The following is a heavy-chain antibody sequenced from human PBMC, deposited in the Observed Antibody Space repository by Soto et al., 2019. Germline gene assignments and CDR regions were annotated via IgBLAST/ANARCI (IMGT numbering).Heavy chain of an antibody. V-gene: IGHV4-30-4*08. D-gene: IGHD1-20*01. CDR3: ATSQKGYNWNYFDH. J-gene: IGHJ4*02. Sequence: SETLSLTCTVSGASISSGDYSWSWIRQYPGQGLEWIGDIYYTGTTNYNPSLKSRLTISVDTSKSQFSLKLSAVTAADTAVYYCATSQKGYNWNYFDHWGQGALVTVSS. CDR2: IYYTGTT. CDR1: GASISSGDYS.